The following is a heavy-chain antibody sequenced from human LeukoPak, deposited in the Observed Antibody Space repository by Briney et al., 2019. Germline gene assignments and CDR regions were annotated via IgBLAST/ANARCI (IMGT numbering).Heavy chain of an antibody. D-gene: IGHD3-10*01. Sequence: SETLSLTCAVSGGSISGSNWWSWVRQPPGKGLEWIREIYHSGSTNYNPSLKSRVTISVDKSKNQFSLKLSSVTAADTAVYYCARDNGSGSYYNPFDYWGQGTLVTVSS. CDR1: GGSISGSNW. CDR2: IYHSGST. CDR3: ARDNGSGSYYNPFDY. J-gene: IGHJ4*02. V-gene: IGHV4-4*02.